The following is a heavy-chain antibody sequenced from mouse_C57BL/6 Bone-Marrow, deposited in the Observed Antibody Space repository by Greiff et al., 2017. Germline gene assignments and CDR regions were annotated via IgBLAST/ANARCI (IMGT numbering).Heavy chain of an antibody. D-gene: IGHD4-1*01. Sequence: VQLKQSGPGLVKPSQSLSLTCSVTGYSITSGYYWNWIRQFPGNKLEWMGYISYDGSNNYNPSLKNRISITRDTSKNQFFLKLNSVTTEDTATYYCARGLGRPDYWGQGTTLTVSS. CDR1: GYSITSGYY. V-gene: IGHV3-6*01. CDR2: ISYDGSN. CDR3: ARGLGRPDY. J-gene: IGHJ2*01.